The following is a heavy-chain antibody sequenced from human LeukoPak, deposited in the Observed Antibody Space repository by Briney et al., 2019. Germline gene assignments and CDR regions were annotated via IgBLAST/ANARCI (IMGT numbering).Heavy chain of an antibody. Sequence: SETLSLTCTVSGESISGFYWNWIRQPPGKGLEWIGSIYYSGSTYYNPSLKSRVTISVDTSKNQFSLKLSSVTAADTAVYYCARERRQLAYASLWYFDLWGRGTLVTVSS. CDR2: IYYSGST. CDR1: GESISGFY. V-gene: IGHV4-59*12. CDR3: ARERRQLAYASLWYFDL. D-gene: IGHD6-13*01. J-gene: IGHJ2*01.